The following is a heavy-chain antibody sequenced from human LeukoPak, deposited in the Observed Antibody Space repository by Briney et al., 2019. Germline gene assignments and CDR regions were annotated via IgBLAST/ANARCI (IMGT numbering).Heavy chain of an antibody. V-gene: IGHV4-39*07. CDR3: ARVGCSSTSCYTDNWFDP. D-gene: IGHD2-2*02. CDR2: IYYSGST. Sequence: SETLSLTCTVSGGSISSGAYYWGWIRQPPGKGLEWIGSIYYSGSTYYNPSLKSRVTISVDTSKNQFSLKLSSVTAADTAVYYCARVGCSSTSCYTDNWFDPWGQGTLVTVSS. J-gene: IGHJ5*02. CDR1: GGSISSGAYY.